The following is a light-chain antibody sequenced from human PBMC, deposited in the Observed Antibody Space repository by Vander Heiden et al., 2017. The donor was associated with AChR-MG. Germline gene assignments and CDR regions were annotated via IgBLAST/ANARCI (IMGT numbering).Light chain of an antibody. CDR1: QSVSSN. Sequence: EIVMTQSPATLSVSPGERDTLSCRASQSVSSNLAWYQQKPGQAPRLLIYGASTRATDIPARFSGSGSGTEFTLTISSLQSEDFALYYCQQYNNWPRTFGQGTKVEIK. CDR2: GAS. CDR3: QQYNNWPRT. V-gene: IGKV3-15*01. J-gene: IGKJ1*01.